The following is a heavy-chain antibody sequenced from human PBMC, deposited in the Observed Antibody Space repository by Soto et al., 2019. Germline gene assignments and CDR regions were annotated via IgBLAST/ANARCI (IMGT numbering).Heavy chain of an antibody. D-gene: IGHD6-19*01. Sequence: SQTLSLTCAISGDSDSSNSAAWNWIRQSPSRGLEWLGKTFYRSKWYNDYAVSVKSRITINPDTSRNQFSLQLDSLTPEDTAVYFCARAPIAVTGLNVFDIWGPGTMVTVSS. V-gene: IGHV6-1*01. CDR3: ARAPIAVTGLNVFDI. CDR2: TFYRSKWYN. CDR1: GDSDSSNSAA. J-gene: IGHJ3*02.